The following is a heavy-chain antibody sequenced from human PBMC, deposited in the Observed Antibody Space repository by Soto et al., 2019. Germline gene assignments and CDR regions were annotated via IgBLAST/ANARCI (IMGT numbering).Heavy chain of an antibody. CDR1: GYTFTPHD. D-gene: IGHD2-15*01. CDR2: TNPNSGYI. J-gene: IGHJ4*02. V-gene: IGHV1-8*01. CDR3: ARGLYCSGGTCSDS. Sequence: QVQLVQSGAEVKRPGASVKVSCKASGYTFTPHDINWLRQATGQALERMDPTNPNSGYIDIAQMCQGRLTMTTNTSISYAYMELSSVRSEDTAIYYGARGLYCSGGTCSDSWGQGTLVIVSS.